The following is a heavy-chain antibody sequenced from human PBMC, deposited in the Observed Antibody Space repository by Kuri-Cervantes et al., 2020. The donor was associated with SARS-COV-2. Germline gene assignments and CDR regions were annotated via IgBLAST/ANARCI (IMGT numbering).Heavy chain of an antibody. D-gene: IGHD3-22*01. CDR1: GFSLSTSGMC. CDR3: ARVPYDSSGYNWFDP. V-gene: IGHV2-70*01. CDR2: IDWDADK. Sequence: SGPTLVKPTQTLTLTCTFSGFSLSTSGMCVSWIRQPPGKALEWLALIDWDADKYYSTSLKTRLTISKDTSKNQVVLTMTNMDPVDTATYYCARVPYDSSGYNWFDPWGQGTLVTVSS. J-gene: IGHJ5*02.